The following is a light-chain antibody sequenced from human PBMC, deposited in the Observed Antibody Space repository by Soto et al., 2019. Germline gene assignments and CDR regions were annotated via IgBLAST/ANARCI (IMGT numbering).Light chain of an antibody. CDR1: SSNIGSNT. Sequence: QLVLTQPPSASGTPGQRVTISCSGSSSNIGSNTVNWYQQVPGTAPKLLIYYNNQRPSGVPARLSASKSGTSASLAISGLQSEDEADYYCAAWDDSLNGWVFGGGTKLTVL. CDR2: YNN. J-gene: IGLJ3*02. V-gene: IGLV1-44*01. CDR3: AAWDDSLNGWV.